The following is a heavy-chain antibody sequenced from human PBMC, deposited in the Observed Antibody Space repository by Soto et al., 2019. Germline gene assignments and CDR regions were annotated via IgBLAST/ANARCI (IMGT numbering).Heavy chain of an antibody. CDR3: ARVGPAAAGTYGADYYYYYGMDV. CDR1: GGTFSSYA. Sequence: SVKVSCKASGGTFSSYAISWVRQAPGQGLEWMGGIIPIFGTANYAQKFQGRVTITAGKSTSTAYMELSSLRSEDTAVYYCARVGPAAAGTYGADYYYYYGMDVWGQGTTVTVSS. V-gene: IGHV1-69*06. CDR2: IIPIFGTA. D-gene: IGHD6-13*01. J-gene: IGHJ6*02.